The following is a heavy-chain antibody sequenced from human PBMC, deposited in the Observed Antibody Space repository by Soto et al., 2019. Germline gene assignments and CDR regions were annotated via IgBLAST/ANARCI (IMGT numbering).Heavy chain of an antibody. CDR1: GGSFSGYY. Sequence: SETLSLTCAVYGGSFSGYYWSWIRQHPGKGLEWIGYIYYSGSTYYNPSLKSRVTISVDTSKNQLSLKLSSVTAADTAFYYCACNWLSGRNYDFWSGYYPSGYYYGMDVWGQGTTVTVS. D-gene: IGHD3-3*01. J-gene: IGHJ6*02. V-gene: IGHV4-31*11. CDR3: ACNWLSGRNYDFWSGYYPSGYYYGMDV. CDR2: IYYSGST.